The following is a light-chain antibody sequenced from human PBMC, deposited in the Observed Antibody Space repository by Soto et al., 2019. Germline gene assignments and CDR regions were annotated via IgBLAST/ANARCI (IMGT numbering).Light chain of an antibody. CDR1: QSISSW. CDR3: QQSNNHPIS. CDR2: DVS. J-gene: IGKJ5*01. V-gene: IGKV1-5*01. Sequence: DIQMTQSPSTLSASVGDRXXIXXXASQSISSWLAWFQQKPGMAPKLVIYDVSSLQSGVPSRFSGSGSGTEFTLTISSLQPEDFATYYCQQSNNHPISFGQGTRLEI.